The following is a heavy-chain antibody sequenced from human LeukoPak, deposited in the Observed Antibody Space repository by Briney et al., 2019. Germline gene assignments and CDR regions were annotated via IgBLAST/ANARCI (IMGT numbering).Heavy chain of an antibody. D-gene: IGHD7-27*01. CDR2: IGNNGGGI. Sequence: GGSLRLSCAASGFTFTSYTMYWVRQAPGKGLEWVSIIGNNGGGIHYADSVRGRFTISRDNSKNTLYLQMTTLRVDDTALYYCAIDPNWETHNWGQGVLVTVSS. J-gene: IGHJ4*02. CDR1: GFTFTSYT. V-gene: IGHV3-23*01. CDR3: AIDPNWETHN.